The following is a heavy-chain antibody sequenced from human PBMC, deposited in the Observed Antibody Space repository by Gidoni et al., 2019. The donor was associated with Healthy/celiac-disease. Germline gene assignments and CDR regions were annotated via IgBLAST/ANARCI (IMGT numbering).Heavy chain of an antibody. CDR2: INPTSGGT. D-gene: IGHD3-22*01. V-gene: IGHV1-2*02. CDR1: GYTFTGYY. CDR3: AREETYYYDSSGYYYSY. Sequence: HVPLVQSGAEVTKPGASVKVSCKASGYTFTGYYMHWVRQAPVQGLEWMGWINPTSGGTNYEQKFQGRVTMTRDTSISTAYMELSRLRSDDTAVYYCAREETYYYDSSGYYYSYWGQGTLVTVSS. J-gene: IGHJ4*02.